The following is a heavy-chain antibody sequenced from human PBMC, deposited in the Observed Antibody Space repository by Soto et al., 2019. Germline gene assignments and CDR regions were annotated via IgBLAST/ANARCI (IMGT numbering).Heavy chain of an antibody. CDR2: ISGSGGST. V-gene: IGHV3-23*01. Sequence: GGSLRLSCAASGFTFSSYAMSWVRQAPGKGLEWVSAISGSGGSTYYADSVKGRFTISRDNSKNTLYLQMNSLRAEDTAVYYCANNVVQLVEILNIDYWGQGTLVTVSS. D-gene: IGHD6-13*01. J-gene: IGHJ4*02. CDR1: GFTFSSYA. CDR3: ANNVVQLVEILNIDY.